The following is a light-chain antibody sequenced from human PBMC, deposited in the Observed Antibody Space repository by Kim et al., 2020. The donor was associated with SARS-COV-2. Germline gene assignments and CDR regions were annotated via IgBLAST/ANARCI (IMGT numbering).Light chain of an antibody. V-gene: IGLV3-9*01. J-gene: IGLJ3*02. CDR1: NIQTKN. Sequence: SVALGQTARLTCGGNNIQTKNVHWYRQKPGQAPVLVMYKDSKRPSGITERFSGSNSGNTATLTITRAQAGDEADYYCQVWDSGTWVFGGGTQLTVL. CDR3: QVWDSGTWV. CDR2: KDS.